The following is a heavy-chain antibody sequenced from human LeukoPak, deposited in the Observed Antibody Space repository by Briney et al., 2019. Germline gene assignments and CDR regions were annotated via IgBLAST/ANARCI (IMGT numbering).Heavy chain of an antibody. J-gene: IGHJ6*02. CDR2: IYYSGST. CDR1: GGSISSGGYY. CDR3: ARDVSLTVVGGYYYGMDV. V-gene: IGHV4-31*03. Sequence: SQTLSLTCTVSGGSISSGGYYWSWIRQHPGKGLEWIGYIYYSGSTYYNPSLKSRVTISIDTSKNQFSLKLSSVTAADTAVYYCARDVSLTVVGGYYYGMDVWGQGTTVTVSS. D-gene: IGHD2-21*01.